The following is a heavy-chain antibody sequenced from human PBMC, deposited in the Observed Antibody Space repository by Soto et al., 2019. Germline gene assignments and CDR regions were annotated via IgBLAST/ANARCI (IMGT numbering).Heavy chain of an antibody. CDR3: DKANSVLVGAHDAFDI. J-gene: IGHJ3*02. Sequence: GGSLRLSCAASGFTFSSYAMSWVRQAPGKGLEWVSAISGSGGSTYYGVSVKCRFTISIDNSKDTLYLPMNSLRADDTAVDDCDKANSVLVGAHDAFDIWGQGTMVTGS. V-gene: IGHV3-23*01. CDR2: ISGSGGST. CDR1: GFTFSSYA. D-gene: IGHD1-26*01.